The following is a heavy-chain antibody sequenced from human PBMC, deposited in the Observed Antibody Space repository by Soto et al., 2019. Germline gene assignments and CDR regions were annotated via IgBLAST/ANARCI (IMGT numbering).Heavy chain of an antibody. CDR3: AGRYCSGGSCRFDP. CDR1: GVSFSSYS. CDR2: IIPMFGTP. Sequence: QVQLVQSGAEVKKPGSSVKVSCRSSGVSFSSYSFSWVRQAPGQGLEWMGGIIPMFGTPKYAEKFQDRVTITADGSTGSGYMELRSLRSEDTALYYCAGRYCSGGSCRFDPWGQGTLVTVSS. J-gene: IGHJ5*02. V-gene: IGHV1-69*01. D-gene: IGHD2-15*01.